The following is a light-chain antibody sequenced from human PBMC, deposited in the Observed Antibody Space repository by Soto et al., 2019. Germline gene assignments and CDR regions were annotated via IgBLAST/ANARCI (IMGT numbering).Light chain of an antibody. J-gene: IGKJ3*01. CDR3: QQYYGYSHFS. Sequence: DIQMTQSPSTLSASVGDRVTITCRASQSLSQGLAWYQQKPGKAPKLLILKASTLESGVPSRFSGIGYGSDFTLTISSLQPDDFATYCCQQYYGYSHFSFGPGTKVDIK. V-gene: IGKV1-5*03. CDR1: QSLSQG. CDR2: KAS.